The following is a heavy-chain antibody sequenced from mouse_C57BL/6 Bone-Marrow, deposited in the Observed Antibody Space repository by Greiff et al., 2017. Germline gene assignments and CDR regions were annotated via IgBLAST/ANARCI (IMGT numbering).Heavy chain of an antibody. D-gene: IGHD1-1*01. CDR1: GYTFTSYW. CDR3: ASSAIYYYGSSP. CDR2: IHPNSGST. V-gene: IGHV1-64*01. J-gene: IGHJ2*01. Sequence: QVQLQQPGAELVKPGASVTLSCKASGYTFTSYWMHWVKQRPGQGLEWIGMIHPNSGSTNYNEKFKSKATLTVDKSSSTAYMQLSSLTSEDSAVYYCASSAIYYYGSSPWGQGTTLTVSS.